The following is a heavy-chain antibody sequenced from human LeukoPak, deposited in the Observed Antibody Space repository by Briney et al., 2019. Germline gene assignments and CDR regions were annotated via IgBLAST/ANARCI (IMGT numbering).Heavy chain of an antibody. V-gene: IGHV1-18*01. Sequence: ASVKVSCKASGYTFTSYGISWVRQAPGQGREWMGWIRAYNGNTNYAQKLQGRVTMTTDTSTSTAYMELRSLRSDDTAVYYCARDVRDSSGYRTDYWGQGTLVTVSS. CDR1: GYTFTSYG. CDR3: ARDVRDSSGYRTDY. D-gene: IGHD3-22*01. CDR2: IRAYNGNT. J-gene: IGHJ4*02.